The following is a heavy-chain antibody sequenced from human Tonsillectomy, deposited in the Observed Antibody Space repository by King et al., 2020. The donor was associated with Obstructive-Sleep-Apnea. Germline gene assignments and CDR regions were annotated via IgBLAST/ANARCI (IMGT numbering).Heavy chain of an antibody. CDR3: VKGGWSGLGNGMDV. CDR1: GFIFSTYA. Sequence: VQLVESGGGLVQPGGSLRVSCSASGFIFSTYAMHWVRQAPGKGPQYVSAMSSDGTGTYYADSVKGRFTISRDNSKDTLYLQMNSLRVEDTAVYYCVKGGWSGLGNGMDVWGQGTTVIVSS. CDR2: MSSDGTGT. D-gene: IGHD3-3*01. V-gene: IGHV3-64D*09. J-gene: IGHJ6*02.